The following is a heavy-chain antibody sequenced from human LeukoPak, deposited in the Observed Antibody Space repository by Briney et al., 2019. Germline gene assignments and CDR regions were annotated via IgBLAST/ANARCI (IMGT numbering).Heavy chain of an antibody. D-gene: IGHD3-10*01. CDR1: GFTFGNSW. CDR3: ANSYSPPHY. J-gene: IGHJ4*02. Sequence: GGSLRLSCAASGFTFGNSWMIWVRQAPGKRLVWVSRINTDGSDTTYADSVKGRFTISRDNAKNTLYLQMNSLRAEDSAVYYCANSYSPPHYWGQGTLVTVSS. CDR2: INTDGSDT. V-gene: IGHV3-74*01.